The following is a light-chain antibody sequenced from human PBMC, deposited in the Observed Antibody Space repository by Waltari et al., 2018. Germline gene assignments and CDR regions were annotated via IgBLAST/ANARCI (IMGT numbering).Light chain of an antibody. CDR1: SSDIRGHRS. J-gene: IGLJ3*02. Sequence: QSALSQPASVSGSPGQSITISCTGTSSDIRGHRSVSWYQQHPGKAPKLMIYDVRNRPSGVSYRFSGSKSSYTASLTISGLQAEDEADYYCSSYTDSFTVVFGGGTRLTVL. CDR3: SSYTDSFTVV. V-gene: IGLV2-14*03. CDR2: DVR.